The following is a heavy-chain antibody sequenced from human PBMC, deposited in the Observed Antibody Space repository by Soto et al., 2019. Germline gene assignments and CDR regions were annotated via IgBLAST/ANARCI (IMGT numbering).Heavy chain of an antibody. D-gene: IGHD2-15*01. V-gene: IGHV3-30*18. CDR2: ISYDGSNK. CDR1: GFTFSSYG. CDR3: AKEYGGNSFSFDY. Sequence: QVELVESGGGVVQPGRSLRLSCAASGFTFSSYGMHWVRQAPGKGLEWVALISYDGSNKYYADSVKGRFTISRDNSKNTLYLQMNSLRAEDTAVYYCAKEYGGNSFSFDYWGQGTLVTVSS. J-gene: IGHJ4*02.